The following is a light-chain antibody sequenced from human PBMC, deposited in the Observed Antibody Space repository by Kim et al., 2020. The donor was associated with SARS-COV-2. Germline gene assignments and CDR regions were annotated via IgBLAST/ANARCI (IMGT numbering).Light chain of an antibody. J-gene: IGLJ2*01. CDR1: SSNIGTNY. CDR2: DNN. CDR3: GTWDSSLNGLV. Sequence: GQKVTISCSGSSSNIGTNYVSWSQQFPGTAPKLLIYDNNKRHSGIPDRFSGSKSGTSATLGITGLQTGDEADYYCGTWDSSLNGLVFGGGTQLTVL. V-gene: IGLV1-51*01.